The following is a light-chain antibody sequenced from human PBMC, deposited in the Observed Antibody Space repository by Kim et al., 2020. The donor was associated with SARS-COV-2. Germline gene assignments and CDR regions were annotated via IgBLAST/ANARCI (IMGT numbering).Light chain of an antibody. Sequence: EIVMTQSPATLSVSPGERATLSCRASQSVSSNLAWYQQTPGPAPRLLIYGASTRATGIPARFSGSGSWTEFTLTISSPQSEDFAIYYCQQYNDWPPYTFGQGTKLEI. CDR2: GAS. CDR3: QQYNDWPPYT. V-gene: IGKV3-15*01. CDR1: QSVSSN. J-gene: IGKJ2*01.